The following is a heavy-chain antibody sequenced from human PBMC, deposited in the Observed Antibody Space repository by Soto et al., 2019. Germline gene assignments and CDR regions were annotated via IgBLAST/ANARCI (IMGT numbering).Heavy chain of an antibody. Sequence: QVQLQESGPGLVKPSETVSLTCTVSGGSFSSSGYYWSWIRQRPGKGLEWIGYIHNSGNTYYNPSLRNRVIXSXDXXENQLPPRRSPVTAADTAVYYCARESGSGWHDIDSWGQGTLVTVSS. J-gene: IGHJ5*01. D-gene: IGHD6-19*01. CDR2: IHNSGNT. CDR3: ARESGSGWHDIDS. CDR1: GGSFSSSGYY. V-gene: IGHV4-31*03.